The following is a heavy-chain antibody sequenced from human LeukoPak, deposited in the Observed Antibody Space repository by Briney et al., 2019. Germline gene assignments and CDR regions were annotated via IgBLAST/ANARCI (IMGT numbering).Heavy chain of an antibody. CDR1: GYTFTGYY. V-gene: IGHV1-2*02. Sequence: ASVKVSCKASGYTFTGYYMHWVRQAPGQGLEWMGWINPNSGGTNYAQKFQGRVTMTRDTSISTAYMELSRLRSDDTAVYYCARAYDGTALGAGFDPWGQGTLVTVSS. D-gene: IGHD3-3*01. J-gene: IGHJ5*02. CDR2: INPNSGGT. CDR3: ARAYDGTALGAGFDP.